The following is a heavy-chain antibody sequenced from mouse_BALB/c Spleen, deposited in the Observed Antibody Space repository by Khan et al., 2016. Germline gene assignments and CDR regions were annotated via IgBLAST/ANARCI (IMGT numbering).Heavy chain of an antibody. CDR2: IWTGGST. Sequence: QVQLKQSGPGLVQPSQSLSITCRVSGFSLTTYGVHWVRQSPGKGLEWLGVIWTGGSTDYNAAFISRLSISKDNSKSQVFFKMNSLQANDTAIYYCASLWLRRGDPYWGQGTLVTVSA. CDR3: ASLWLRRGDPY. D-gene: IGHD2-2*01. CDR1: GFSLTTYG. J-gene: IGHJ3*01. V-gene: IGHV2-2*02.